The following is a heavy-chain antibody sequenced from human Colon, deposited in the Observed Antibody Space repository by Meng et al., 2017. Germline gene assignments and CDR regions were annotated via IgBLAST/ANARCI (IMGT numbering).Heavy chain of an antibody. CDR3: ATDFSPRGDY. V-gene: IGHV1-3*04. Sequence: QVQLVQSGAEVKKPGASVKVSCKASGYSFTTYSMHWVRQAPGQGLEWMAWINTDNGNAVYSETFQGRLTITRDASASTVNMELSSLGSEDTAVYYCATDFSPRGDYWGQGTLVTVSS. J-gene: IGHJ4*02. CDR1: GYSFTTYS. CDR2: INTDNGNA. D-gene: IGHD3-3*01.